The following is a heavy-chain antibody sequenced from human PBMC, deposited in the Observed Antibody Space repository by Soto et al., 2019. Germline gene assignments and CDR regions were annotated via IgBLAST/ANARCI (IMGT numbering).Heavy chain of an antibody. J-gene: IGHJ5*02. Sequence: GASVKVSCKASGYTFTGYYMHWVRQAPGQGLEWMGWINPNSGGTNYAQKFQGRVTMTRDTSISTAYMELSRLRSDDTAVYYCARDRSSGPGWFDPWGQGTLVTSPQ. CDR3: ARDRSSGPGWFDP. CDR2: INPNSGGT. D-gene: IGHD6-19*01. V-gene: IGHV1-2*02. CDR1: GYTFTGYY.